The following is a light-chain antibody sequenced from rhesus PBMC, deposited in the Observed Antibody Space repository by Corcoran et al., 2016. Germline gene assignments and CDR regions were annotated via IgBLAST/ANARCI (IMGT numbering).Light chain of an antibody. CDR2: EVS. V-gene: IGKV2S20*01. Sequence: DIVMTQTPLFLPVTPGEQASISCRSSQSILHSGGKTYLYWYQQKPGQSPQPLSYEVSNRASGVPDRFSGRWSGTDFTLKLSRMEANDVGVYYFMQGMQLPLTFGGGAKVDIQ. CDR3: MQGMQLPLT. J-gene: IGKJ4*01. CDR1: QSILHSGGKTY.